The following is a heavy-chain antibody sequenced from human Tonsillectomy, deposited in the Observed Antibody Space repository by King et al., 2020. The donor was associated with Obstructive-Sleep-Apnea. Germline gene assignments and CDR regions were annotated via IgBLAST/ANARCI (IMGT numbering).Heavy chain of an antibody. V-gene: IGHV3-7*01. Sequence: VQLVESGGGLVQPVGSLRLSCAASGFTFSSYWMRWVLPAPGMGLEVVANIQQDGSEKYYVDSVKGRFTIPRDNAKHSLFLQMHSLRVDDTAVYYCARAWNYAMDVWGQGTTVTVSS. CDR2: IQQDGSEK. CDR1: GFTFSSYW. CDR3: ARAWNYAMDV. J-gene: IGHJ6*02. D-gene: IGHD3-3*01.